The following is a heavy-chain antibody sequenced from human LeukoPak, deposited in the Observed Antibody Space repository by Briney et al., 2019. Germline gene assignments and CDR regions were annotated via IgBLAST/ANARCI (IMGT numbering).Heavy chain of an antibody. Sequence: GESLKISCKGSGYNFTSYWIGWVRQMPGKGLEWMGIIYPGDSDTRYSPSFQGQVTISADKSISTAYLQWSSLKASDTAMYYCARRYCSGGSCYIWFDPWGQGTLVTVSS. V-gene: IGHV5-51*01. D-gene: IGHD2-15*01. CDR2: IYPGDSDT. CDR1: GYNFTSYW. CDR3: ARRYCSGGSCYIWFDP. J-gene: IGHJ5*02.